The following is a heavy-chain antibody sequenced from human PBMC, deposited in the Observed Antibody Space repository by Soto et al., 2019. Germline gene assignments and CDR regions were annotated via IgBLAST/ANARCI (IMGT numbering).Heavy chain of an antibody. CDR1: GDSISSGGYF. J-gene: IGHJ4*02. V-gene: IGHV4-30-4*01. CDR3: ARGPSTDKVEY. CDR2: IYNSGTT. D-gene: IGHD2-2*01. Sequence: QVQLQESGPGLVEPSQTLSLICTVSGDSISSGGYFWRWIRQPPGKGLEWIGHIYNSGTTYSNPSLKSRVTISVDTSKNQFSLKLNSVTAADTAVYYCARGPSTDKVEYWGQGTLVTVSS.